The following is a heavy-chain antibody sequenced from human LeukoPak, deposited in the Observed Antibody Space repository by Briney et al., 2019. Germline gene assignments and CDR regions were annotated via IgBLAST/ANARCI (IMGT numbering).Heavy chain of an antibody. CDR3: AKGAGSTIEYFQH. Sequence: GGSLRLSCAASGFTFSNYAMSWVRQAPGKGPEWVSGISGSDGSTYYADSVMGRFTISRDNSKNTLYLQMNSLRAEDTAVYYCAKGAGSTIEYFQHWGLGTLVTVSS. D-gene: IGHD1-7*01. CDR2: ISGSDGST. J-gene: IGHJ1*01. V-gene: IGHV3-23*01. CDR1: GFTFSNYA.